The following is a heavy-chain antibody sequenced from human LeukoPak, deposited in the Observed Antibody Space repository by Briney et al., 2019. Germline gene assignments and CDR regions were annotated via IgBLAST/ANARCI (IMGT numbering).Heavy chain of an antibody. V-gene: IGHV4-4*07. CDR1: GGSISSYY. Sequence: SETLSLTCTVSGGSISSYYWSWLRQPAGKGLEWIGRIYTSGSTNYNPSLKSRVTMSVDTSKNQCSLKLSSVTAADTAVYYCARGAFVAAAGRGGFDYWGQGTLVTVSS. CDR2: IYTSGST. CDR3: ARGAFVAAAGRGGFDY. D-gene: IGHD6-13*01. J-gene: IGHJ4*02.